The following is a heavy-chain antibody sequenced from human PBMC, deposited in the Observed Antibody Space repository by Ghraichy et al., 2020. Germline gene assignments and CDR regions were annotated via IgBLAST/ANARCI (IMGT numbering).Heavy chain of an antibody. Sequence: GGSLRLSCAASGFTFSNAWMSWVRQAPGKGLEWVGRIKSKTDGGTTDYAAPVKGRFTISRDDTKSTLFLQMNSLKTEDTAVYYCVTDKNFDPLPGYKWIDPWGQGTLVTVSS. J-gene: IGHJ5*02. D-gene: IGHD3-9*01. CDR3: VTDKNFDPLPGYKWIDP. CDR2: IKSKTDGGTT. CDR1: GFTFSNAW. V-gene: IGHV3-15*01.